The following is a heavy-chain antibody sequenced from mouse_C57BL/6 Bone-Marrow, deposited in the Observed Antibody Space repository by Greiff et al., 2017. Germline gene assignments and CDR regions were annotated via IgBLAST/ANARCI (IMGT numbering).Heavy chain of an antibody. D-gene: IGHD2-1*01. V-gene: IGHV1-9*01. CDR1: GYTFTGYW. CDR3: AKLLRSWYFDV. CDR2: ILPGSGST. Sequence: QVQLQQSGAELMKPGASVKLSCKATGYTFTGYWIEWVKQRPGHGLEWIGEILPGSGSTNYNEKLKGKATFTADTSSNTAYMQLSSLTPEDSAIYYSAKLLRSWYFDVWGTGTTVTVSS. J-gene: IGHJ1*03.